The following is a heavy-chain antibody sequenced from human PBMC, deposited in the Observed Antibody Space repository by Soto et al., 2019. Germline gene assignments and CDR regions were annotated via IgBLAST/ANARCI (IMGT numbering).Heavy chain of an antibody. V-gene: IGHV4-30-2*01. CDR3: AREGGRGSLDWYFDL. CDR1: GGSISSGGYS. CDR2: IFPSGST. Sequence: SETLSLTCAVSGGSISSGGYSWSWIRQPPGKGLEWIGYIFPSGSTYYNPSLKSRVTISVDTSKNQFSLKVNSVTAADTAVYFCAREGGRGSLDWYFDLWGRGTLVTVS. D-gene: IGHD1-26*01. J-gene: IGHJ2*01.